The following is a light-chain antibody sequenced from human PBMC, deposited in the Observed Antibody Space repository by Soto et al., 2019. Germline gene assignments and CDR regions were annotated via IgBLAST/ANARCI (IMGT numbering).Light chain of an antibody. CDR2: EVS. CDR3: SSYTSSSTPYV. Sequence: QSVLTQPASVSWSPGQSITISCSGSRSDVGGYNYVSWYQKKPGKAPKLMIYEVSIRPSGVSDRFSGSKSGNTASLTISGLQAEDEADYYCSSYTSSSTPYVFGSGTKVTVL. V-gene: IGLV2-14*01. CDR1: RSDVGGYNY. J-gene: IGLJ1*01.